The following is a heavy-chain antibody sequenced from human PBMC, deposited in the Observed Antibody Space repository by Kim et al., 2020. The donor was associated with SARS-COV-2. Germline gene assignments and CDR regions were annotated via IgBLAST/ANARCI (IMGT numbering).Heavy chain of an antibody. V-gene: IGHV4-4*02. CDR2: IYHSGST. CDR3: ARLDYDSSGYPFDY. D-gene: IGHD3-22*01. Sequence: SETLSLTCAVSGGSISSSNWWSWVRQPPGKGLEWIGEIYHSGSTNYNPSLKSRVTISVDKSKNQFSLKLSSVTAADTAVYYCARLDYDSSGYPFDYWGQGTLVTVSS. CDR1: GGSISSSNW. J-gene: IGHJ4*02.